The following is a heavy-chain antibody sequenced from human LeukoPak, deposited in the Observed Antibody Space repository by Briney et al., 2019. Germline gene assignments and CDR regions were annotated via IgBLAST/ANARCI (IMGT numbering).Heavy chain of an antibody. CDR3: ARGIGGDGYN. J-gene: IGHJ4*02. Sequence: PSETLSLTCAVYGGSFSGYYWSWIRQPPGKGLEWIGEINHSGSTNYNPSLKSRVTISVDTSKNQFSLKLSSVTAADTAVYYCARGIGGDGYNWGQGTLVTVSS. D-gene: IGHD5-24*01. V-gene: IGHV4-34*01. CDR1: GGSFSGYY. CDR2: INHSGST.